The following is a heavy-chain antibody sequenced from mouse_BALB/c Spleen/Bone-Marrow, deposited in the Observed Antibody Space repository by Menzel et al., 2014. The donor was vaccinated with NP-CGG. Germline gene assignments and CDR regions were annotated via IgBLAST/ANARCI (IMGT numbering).Heavy chain of an antibody. D-gene: IGHD2-3*01. CDR2: IAPGTGTS. CDR1: GYTFTNFW. V-gene: IGHV1S41*01. CDR3: ARYDYAMDY. Sequence: DLVKPGASVKLTCKASGYTFTNFWINWIKQRPGQGLEWIGRIAPGTGTSYYKEMFKGKATLTVDTSSSXAYIQLSILSSEDSAVYFCARYDYAMDYWGQGTSVTVSS. J-gene: IGHJ4*01.